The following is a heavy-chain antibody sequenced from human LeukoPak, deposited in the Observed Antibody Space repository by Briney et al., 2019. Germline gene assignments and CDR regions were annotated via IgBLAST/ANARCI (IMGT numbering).Heavy chain of an antibody. CDR3: ARARIQFRLFEYFDY. V-gene: IGHV1-69*01. Sequence: GSSVKVSCKASGGTFSSYAISWVRQAPGQGLEWMGGIIPIFGTANYAQKFQGRVTITADESTSTAYMELSSLRSEDTAVYYCARARIQFRLFEYFDYWGQGTLVTVSS. CDR2: IIPIFGTA. J-gene: IGHJ4*02. D-gene: IGHD2-21*01. CDR1: GGTFSSYA.